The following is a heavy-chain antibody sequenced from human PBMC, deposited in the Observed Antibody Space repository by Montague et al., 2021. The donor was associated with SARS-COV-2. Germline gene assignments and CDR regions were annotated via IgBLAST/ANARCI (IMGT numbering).Heavy chain of an antibody. CDR1: GFSFSTYS. J-gene: IGHJ4*02. CDR2: ISRDSNYI. CDR3: ARDERSLSGYDSGLGLALVYTSGNRDDY. D-gene: IGHD5-12*01. V-gene: IGHV3-21*01. Sequence: SLRLSCAASGFSFSTYSMNWVRQAPGKGLEWVSSISRDSNYIYYADSVKGRFTISRDNAKSSLFLQMSSLRAEDTAVYYCARDERSLSGYDSGLGLALVYTSGNRDDYWGQGTLVTVSS.